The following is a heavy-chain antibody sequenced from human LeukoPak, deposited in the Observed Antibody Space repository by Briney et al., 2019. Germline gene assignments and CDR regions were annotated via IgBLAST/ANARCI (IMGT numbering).Heavy chain of an antibody. Sequence: ASVKVSRKASGYTFTSYDINWVRQATGQGLEWLGWMNPNSGNTGYAQKFQGRVTMTSDTSIDTAYMELSSLRSEDTAVYYCATELRWKEYWGQGTLVTVSS. V-gene: IGHV1-8*01. D-gene: IGHD4-23*01. CDR1: GYTFTSYD. CDR3: ATELRWKEY. CDR2: MNPNSGNT. J-gene: IGHJ4*02.